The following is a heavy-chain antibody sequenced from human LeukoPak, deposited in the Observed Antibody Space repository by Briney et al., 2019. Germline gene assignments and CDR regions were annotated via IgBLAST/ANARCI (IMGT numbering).Heavy chain of an antibody. Sequence: GGSLRLSCAASGFTFSSYEMNRVRQAPGKGLEWVSYISSSGSTIYYADSVKGQFTISRDNAKNSLYLQVNSLRAEDTAVYYCARDGHSSSWPFDYWGQGTLVTVSS. CDR1: GFTFSSYE. CDR3: ARDGHSSSWPFDY. J-gene: IGHJ4*02. CDR2: ISSSGSTI. D-gene: IGHD6-13*01. V-gene: IGHV3-48*03.